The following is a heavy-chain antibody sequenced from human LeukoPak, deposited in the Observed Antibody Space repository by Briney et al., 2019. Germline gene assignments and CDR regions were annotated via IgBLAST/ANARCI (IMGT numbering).Heavy chain of an antibody. CDR2: ISSSSSYT. Sequence: GSLRLSCAASGFTFSSYSMNWVRQAPGKGLEWVSSISSSSSYTYYADSVKGRFTISRDNAKNSLYLQMNSLRAEDTAVYYCASEGDDEDYDSSGYPKVDYWGQGTLVTVSS. D-gene: IGHD3-22*01. J-gene: IGHJ4*02. CDR1: GFTFSSYS. CDR3: ASEGDDEDYDSSGYPKVDY. V-gene: IGHV3-21*01.